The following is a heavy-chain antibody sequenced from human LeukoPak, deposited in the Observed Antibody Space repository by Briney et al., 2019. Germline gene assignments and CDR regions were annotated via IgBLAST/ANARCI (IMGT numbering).Heavy chain of an antibody. CDR2: IYYTGST. Sequence: SETLSLTCAVSGASISSTPYYWGWIRQPPGKGLEWIGNIYYTGSTYYNASLQSRVTISVDTSKNQFSLKLSSVTAADTAVYYCARQNLRDGYNYRFDPWGQGTLVTVSS. V-gene: IGHV4-39*07. CDR1: GASISSTPYY. CDR3: ARQNLRDGYNYRFDP. J-gene: IGHJ5*02. D-gene: IGHD5-24*01.